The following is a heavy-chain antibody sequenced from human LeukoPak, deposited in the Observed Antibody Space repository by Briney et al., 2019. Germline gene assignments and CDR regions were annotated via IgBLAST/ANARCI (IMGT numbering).Heavy chain of an antibody. D-gene: IGHD7-27*01. V-gene: IGHV4-59*01. CDR2: IYDSGST. J-gene: IGHJ6*02. CDR1: GGSLSIYY. CDR3: ARLGSIVSGYYGMDV. Sequence: ALETLSLTCTVSGGSLSIYYWTWIRQPPGKGLEWIGYIYDSGSTNYNPSLKSRVTISVDTSKNQFSLKLSSVTAADTAVYFCARLGSIVSGYYGMDVWGQGTTVTVSS.